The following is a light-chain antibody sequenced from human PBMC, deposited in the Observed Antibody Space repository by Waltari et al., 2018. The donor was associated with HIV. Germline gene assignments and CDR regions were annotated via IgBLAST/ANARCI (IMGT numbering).Light chain of an antibody. V-gene: IGKV1-9*01. CDR2: TAS. CDR3: QRLNSYRFT. Sequence: DSQLTQSPSFLSASVGDRVTITCRARQGIRSYLAWYQQKPGKAPNLLFYTASIVQSGVPSRFSVSGSGTEFTLTISSLQPEDFATFYCQRLNSYRFTLGPGTKVDIK. J-gene: IGKJ3*01. CDR1: QGIRSY.